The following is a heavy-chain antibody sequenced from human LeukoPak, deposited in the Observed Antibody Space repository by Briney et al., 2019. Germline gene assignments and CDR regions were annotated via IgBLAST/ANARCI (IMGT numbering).Heavy chain of an antibody. V-gene: IGHV3-7*01. J-gene: IGHJ4*02. CDR1: GFTFSSYA. D-gene: IGHD6-19*01. CDR2: IKQDGSEK. Sequence: GGSLRLSCAASGFTFSSYAMSWVRQAPGKGLEWVANIKQDGSEKYYADSVKGRFTISRDNSKNTLYLQMNSLRAEDTAVYYCAKDSAGYSSGWLPQDYWGQGTLVTVSS. CDR3: AKDSAGYSSGWLPQDY.